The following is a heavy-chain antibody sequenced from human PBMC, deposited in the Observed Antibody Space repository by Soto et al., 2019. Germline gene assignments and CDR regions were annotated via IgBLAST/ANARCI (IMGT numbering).Heavy chain of an antibody. V-gene: IGHV4-30-4*01. CDR2: IDYSGNT. CDR3: ARYCSSTSCLNFDY. D-gene: IGHD2-2*01. CDR1: GGSLSSGNYY. Sequence: SETLFLTCTVSGGSLSSGNYYWSWIRQPPGKGLEWIGYIDYSGNTFYNPSLKSRLTVSVDTSRNQFSLRLSSVTAADTAVYYCARYCSSTSCLNFDYWGRGTLVT. J-gene: IGHJ4*02.